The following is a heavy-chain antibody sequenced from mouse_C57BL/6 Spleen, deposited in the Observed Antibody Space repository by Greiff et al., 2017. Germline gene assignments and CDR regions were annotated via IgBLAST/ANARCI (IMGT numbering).Heavy chain of an antibody. CDR2: IYPRSGNT. J-gene: IGHJ4*01. CDR3: ARGAVYAMDY. Sequence: VQLQQSGAELARPGASVKLSCKASGYTFTSYGISWVKQRTGQGLEWIGEIYPRSGNTYYNEKFKGKATLTADKSSSTAYMELRSLTSEDSAVYFCARGAVYAMDYWGQGTSVTVSS. CDR1: GYTFTSYG. V-gene: IGHV1-81*01. D-gene: IGHD1-1*01.